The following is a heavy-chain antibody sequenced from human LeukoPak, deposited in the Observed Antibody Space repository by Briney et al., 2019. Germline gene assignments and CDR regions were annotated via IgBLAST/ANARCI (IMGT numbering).Heavy chain of an antibody. J-gene: IGHJ6*02. CDR3: ARDLPTIYGFQDYYGMDV. D-gene: IGHD3-3*01. Sequence: GGSLRLSYAASGFTFSSYWMHWVRQAPGKGLVWVSRINSDGSSTSYADSVKGRFTISRDNAKNTLYLQMNSLRAEDTAVYYCARDLPTIYGFQDYYGMDVWGQGTTVTVSS. CDR1: GFTFSSYW. V-gene: IGHV3-74*01. CDR2: INSDGSST.